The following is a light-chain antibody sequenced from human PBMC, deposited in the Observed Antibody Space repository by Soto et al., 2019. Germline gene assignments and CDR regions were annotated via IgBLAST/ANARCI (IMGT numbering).Light chain of an antibody. J-gene: IGLJ3*02. V-gene: IGLV2-14*01. CDR2: EVS. CDR1: SSDVGGYNY. CDR3: SSYTSSSTRV. Sequence: QSVLTQPASVSGSPGQSITISCTGTSSDVGGYNYVSWYQQHPGKAPKLMIYEVSNRPSGVSKRFSGSKSGNTASLTISGLQAEDEADYYCSSYTSSSTRVFGGGTKLNVL.